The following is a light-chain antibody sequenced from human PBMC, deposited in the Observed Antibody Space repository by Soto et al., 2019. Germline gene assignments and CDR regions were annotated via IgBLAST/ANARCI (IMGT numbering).Light chain of an antibody. CDR2: DVT. Sequence: QSALTQPRSLSGSPGQSVTISCTGTSGDVGGYNYVAWYQQRAGEAPELMIYDVTKRPSGVPDRFSGSKSGNTAFLTISGLHSEDEADYYCCSYAGSYFGVFGGGTKLTVL. J-gene: IGLJ3*02. V-gene: IGLV2-11*01. CDR1: SGDVGGYNY. CDR3: CSYAGSYFGV.